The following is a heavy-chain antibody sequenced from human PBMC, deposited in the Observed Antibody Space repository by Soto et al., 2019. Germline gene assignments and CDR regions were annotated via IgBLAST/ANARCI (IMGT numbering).Heavy chain of an antibody. CDR3: ARDYPYGDYGLFGAFGI. D-gene: IGHD4-17*01. V-gene: IGHV3-30-3*01. CDR2: ISYDGSNK. CDR1: GFTFRSYA. J-gene: IGHJ3*02. Sequence: ESGGGVVQPGRSLRLSCAASGFTFRSYAMHWVLQAPGKGLEWVAVISYDGSNKYYADSVKGRFTISRDNSKNALYLQMIRLRSEDTAVYYSARDYPYGDYGLFGAFGILGQIPMVAVAS.